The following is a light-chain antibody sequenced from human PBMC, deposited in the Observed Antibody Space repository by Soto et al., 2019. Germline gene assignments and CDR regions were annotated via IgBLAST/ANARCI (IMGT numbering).Light chain of an antibody. Sequence: EIVLTQSPGTLSLSPGERATLSCRTSQSVSNSYLAWYQQKPGQAPKVLIYAASSRATGIPDRFSGRGSGTDFTLTISRREPEDFAVYYCQQYGASPCTFGPGTQGAIK. V-gene: IGKV3-20*01. CDR2: AAS. CDR1: QSVSNSY. J-gene: IGKJ3*01. CDR3: QQYGASPCT.